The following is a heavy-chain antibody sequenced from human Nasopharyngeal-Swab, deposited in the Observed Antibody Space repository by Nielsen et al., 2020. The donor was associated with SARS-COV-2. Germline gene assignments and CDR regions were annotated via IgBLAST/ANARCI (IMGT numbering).Heavy chain of an antibody. CDR1: GYTFTGDY. D-gene: IGHD1-26*01. Sequence: ASVKVSCKASGYTFTGDYMHWVRQAPGQGLEWMGRINPNSGGTNYAQKFQGRVTMTRDTSISTAYMELSRLRSDDTAVYYCARVLGATDGMDVWGQGTTVTVSS. J-gene: IGHJ6*02. V-gene: IGHV1-2*06. CDR3: ARVLGATDGMDV. CDR2: INPNSGGT.